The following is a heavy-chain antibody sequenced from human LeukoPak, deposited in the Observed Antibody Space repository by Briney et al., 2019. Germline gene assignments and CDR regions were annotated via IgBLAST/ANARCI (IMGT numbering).Heavy chain of an antibody. J-gene: IGHJ4*02. CDR3: ARDRWRYDILTGHEREFDY. CDR2: IYHSGST. Sequence: SETLSLTCTVSGGSFSSSSYYWGWIRQPPGKGLEWIGSIYHSGSTYYNPSLKSRVTISVDTSKNQFSLKLSSVTAADTAVYYCARDRWRYDILTGHEREFDYWGQGTLVTVSS. D-gene: IGHD3-9*01. CDR1: GGSFSSSSYY. V-gene: IGHV4-39*07.